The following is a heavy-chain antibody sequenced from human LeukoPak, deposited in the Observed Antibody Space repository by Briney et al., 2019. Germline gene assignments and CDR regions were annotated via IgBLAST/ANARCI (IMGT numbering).Heavy chain of an antibody. V-gene: IGHV3-21*01. D-gene: IGHD1-26*01. CDR2: ISSSSSYI. CDR1: GFTFSSYS. Sequence: GGSLRLSCAASGFTFSSYSMNWVRQAPGKGLEWVSSISSSSSYIYYADSVKGRFTISRDNAKNSLYLQMNSLRAEDTAVYYCARAPGGSYRPLYFDYWGQGTLVTVSS. J-gene: IGHJ4*02. CDR3: ARAPGGSYRPLYFDY.